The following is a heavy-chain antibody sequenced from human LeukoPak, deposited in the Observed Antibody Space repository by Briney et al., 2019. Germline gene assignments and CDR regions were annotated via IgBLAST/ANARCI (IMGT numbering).Heavy chain of an antibody. CDR1: GFTFSSYS. V-gene: IGHV3-48*01. D-gene: IGHD6-13*01. CDR3: ARDSISSSFLD. J-gene: IGHJ4*02. CDR2: ISSSSSTI. Sequence: GGSLRLSCAASGFTFSSYSMNWVRQAPGKGLEWVSYISSSSSTIYYADSVKGRFTISRDNAKNSLCLQMNSLRAEDTAVYYCARDSISSSFLDWGQGTLVTVSS.